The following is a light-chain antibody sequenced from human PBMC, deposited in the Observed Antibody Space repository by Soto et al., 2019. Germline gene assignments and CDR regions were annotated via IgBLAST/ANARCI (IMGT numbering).Light chain of an antibody. V-gene: IGKV3-20*01. CDR2: GAS. Sequence: EIVLTQSPGTLSVSPGERATRSCRASQSISSNYLAWYQQKPGQAPRILIYGASSRATGIPDRFSGSGSGTDFTLTISRLEPEDSAIYYCQQYVSWTFGQGTKVEIK. J-gene: IGKJ1*01. CDR3: QQYVSWT. CDR1: QSISSNY.